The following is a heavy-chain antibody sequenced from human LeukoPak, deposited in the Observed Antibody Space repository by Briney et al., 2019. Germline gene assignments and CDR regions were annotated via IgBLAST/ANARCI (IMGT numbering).Heavy chain of an antibody. D-gene: IGHD3-22*01. J-gene: IGHJ4*02. CDR2: ISAYNGNT. V-gene: IGHV1-18*01. CDR1: GYTFTSYG. Sequence: ASVKVSCKASGYTFTSYGISWVRQAPGQGLEWMGWISAYNGNTNYAQKLQGRVTMTTDTSTSTAYMELRSLRSDDTAVYYCARIGSLGNYYDSSGHIDYWGQGTLVTVSS. CDR3: ARIGSLGNYYDSSGHIDY.